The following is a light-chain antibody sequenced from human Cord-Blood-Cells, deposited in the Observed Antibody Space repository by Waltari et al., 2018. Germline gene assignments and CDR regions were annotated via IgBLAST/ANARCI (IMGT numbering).Light chain of an antibody. CDR1: QSISSW. Sequence: IQIPQYPSNPSASLADRVTITCRASQSISSWLAWYQQKPGKAPKLLIYKASSLESGVPSRFSGSGSGTEFTLTISSLQPDDFATYYCQQYNSDSWTFGQGTKVEIK. V-gene: IGKV1-5*03. J-gene: IGKJ1*01. CDR2: KAS. CDR3: QQYNSDSWT.